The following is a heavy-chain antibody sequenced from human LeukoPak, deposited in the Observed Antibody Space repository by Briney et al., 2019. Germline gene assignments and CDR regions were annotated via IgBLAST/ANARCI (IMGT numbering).Heavy chain of an antibody. J-gene: IGHJ4*02. CDR1: GGSISSYY. CDR3: ATLPTYYDILTGYYSYFDY. D-gene: IGHD3-9*01. V-gene: IGHV4-59*08. CDR2: IYYSGST. Sequence: SETLSLTCTVSGGSISSYYWSWIRQPPGKGLEWIGYIYYSGSTNYNPSLKSRVTISVDTSKNQFSLKLSSVTAADTAVYYCATLPTYYDILTGYYSYFDYWGQGTLVTVSS.